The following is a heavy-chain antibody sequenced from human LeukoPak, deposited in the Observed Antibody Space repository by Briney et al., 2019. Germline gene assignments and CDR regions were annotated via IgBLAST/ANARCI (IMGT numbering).Heavy chain of an antibody. Sequence: PGGSLRLSCAASGFTFSSYAMSWVRQAPGKGLEWVSSISGSGSSTYYADSVKGRFTISRDNSKNTLYLQMNSLRAEDTAVYYCAIGPGGLFDYWGQGTLVTVSS. CDR2: ISGSGSST. D-gene: IGHD4-23*01. CDR1: GFTFSSYA. V-gene: IGHV3-23*01. CDR3: AIGPGGLFDY. J-gene: IGHJ4*02.